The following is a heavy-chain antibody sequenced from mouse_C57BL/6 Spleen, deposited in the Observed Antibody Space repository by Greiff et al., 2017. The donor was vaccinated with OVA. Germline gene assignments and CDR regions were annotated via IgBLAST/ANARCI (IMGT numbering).Heavy chain of an antibody. CDR2: IDPSDSYT. CDR1: GYTFTSYW. Sequence: QVHVKQSGAELVKPGASVKLSCKASGYTFTSYWMQWVEQRPGQGLEWIGEIDPSDSYTNYNQKFKGKATLTVDTSSSTAYMQLSSLTSEDSAVYYCARGGYGSSYAMDYWGQGTSVTVSS. J-gene: IGHJ4*01. CDR3: ARGGYGSSYAMDY. V-gene: IGHV1-50*01. D-gene: IGHD1-1*01.